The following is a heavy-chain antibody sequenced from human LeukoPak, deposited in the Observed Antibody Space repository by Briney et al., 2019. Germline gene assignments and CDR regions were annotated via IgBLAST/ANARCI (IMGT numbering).Heavy chain of an antibody. V-gene: IGHV5-10-1*01. CDR1: GYSFTSYW. CDR2: IDPSDSYT. CDR3: ARHGDREMSTILFDY. Sequence: GESLKISCQGSGYSFTSYWISWVRQMPGKGLEWMGRIDPSDSYTNYSPSFQGHVTISTDKSISTAYLQWSSLKASDTAMYYCARHGDREMSTILFDYWGQGTLVTVSS. J-gene: IGHJ4*02. D-gene: IGHD5/OR15-5a*01.